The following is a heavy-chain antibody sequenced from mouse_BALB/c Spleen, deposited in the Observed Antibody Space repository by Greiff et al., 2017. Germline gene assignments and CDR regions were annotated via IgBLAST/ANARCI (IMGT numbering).Heavy chain of an antibody. Sequence: EVQLVKSGPGLVKPSQSLSLTCSVTGYSITSGYYWNWIRQFPRNKLEWMGYISYDGNNNYNPSLKNRISITRDTTKNQFFLKLNSVTTEDTATYDSAIWDGGYAMDYWGQGTSVTVSS. CDR3: AIWDGGYAMDY. V-gene: IGHV3-6*02. J-gene: IGHJ4*01. CDR2: ISYDGNN. D-gene: IGHD4-1*01. CDR1: GYSITSGYY.